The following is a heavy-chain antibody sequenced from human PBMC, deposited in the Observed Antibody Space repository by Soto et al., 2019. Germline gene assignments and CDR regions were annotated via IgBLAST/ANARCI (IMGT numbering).Heavy chain of an antibody. CDR3: ATLYGDYGGFDQ. D-gene: IGHD4-17*01. CDR2: IKSKGDGGTA. J-gene: IGHJ4*02. CDR1: EFTFSYTW. Sequence: LRLSCAASEFTFSYTWMNWVRQAPGKGLEWVGRIKSKGDGGTADYATPVKDRFAISRDDLKKTLYLQMNSLKTEDTGVYFCATLYGDYGGFDQWGQGTLVTVSS. V-gene: IGHV3-15*07.